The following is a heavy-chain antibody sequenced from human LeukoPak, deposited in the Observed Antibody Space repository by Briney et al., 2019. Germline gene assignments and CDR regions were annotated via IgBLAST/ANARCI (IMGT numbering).Heavy chain of an antibody. J-gene: IGHJ4*02. Sequence: GGSLRLSCAASGFTFSSYWMSWVRQAPGKGLEWVANIKQDGSEKYYVDSVKGRFTISRDNAKNSLYLQVNSLRAEDTAVYYCARLLYDYIWGSSRSYYFDFWGQGTPVTVSS. D-gene: IGHD3-16*02. CDR1: GFTFSSYW. V-gene: IGHV3-7*02. CDR3: ARLLYDYIWGSSRSYYFDF. CDR2: IKQDGSEK.